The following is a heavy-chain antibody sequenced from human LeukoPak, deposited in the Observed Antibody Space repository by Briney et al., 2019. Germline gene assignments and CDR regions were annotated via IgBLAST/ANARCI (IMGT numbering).Heavy chain of an antibody. V-gene: IGHV1-18*01. J-gene: IGHJ4*02. CDR1: GYTFTSYG. CDR3: AGEDCSGGSCYAGVDY. D-gene: IGHD2-15*01. Sequence: ASVKVSCKASGYTFTSYGISWVRQAPGQGLEWMGWISAYNGNTNYAQKLQGRVTMTTDTSTSTAYMELRSLRSDDTAVYYCAGEDCSGGSCYAGVDYWGQGTLVTVSS. CDR2: ISAYNGNT.